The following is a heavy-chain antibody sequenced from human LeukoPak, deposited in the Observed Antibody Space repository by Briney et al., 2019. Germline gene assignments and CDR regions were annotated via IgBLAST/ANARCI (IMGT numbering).Heavy chain of an antibody. CDR1: GFTFSNAW. V-gene: IGHV3-15*01. D-gene: IGHD3-22*01. Sequence: GGSLRLSCAASGFTFSNAWMSWVRQAPGKGLEWVGRIKSKTDGGTTDYAAPVKGRFTISRDDSKSTLYLQMNSLKTEDTAVYYCTTDLSYYDSSGYSDCWGQGTLVTVSS. CDR3: TTDLSYYDSSGYSDC. J-gene: IGHJ4*02. CDR2: IKSKTDGGTT.